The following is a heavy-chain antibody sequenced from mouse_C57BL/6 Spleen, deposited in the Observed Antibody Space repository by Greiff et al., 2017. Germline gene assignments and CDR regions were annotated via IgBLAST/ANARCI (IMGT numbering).Heavy chain of an antibody. CDR1: GYTFTDYE. V-gene: IGHV1-15*01. D-gene: IGHD2-2*01. Sequence: VQLQQSGAELVRPGASVTLSCKASGYTFTDYEMHWVKQTPVHGLEWIGAIDPETGGTAYNQKFKGKAILTADKSSSTAYMELRSLTSEDSAVYYCTLWLRRGYYFDYWGQGTTLTVSS. J-gene: IGHJ2*01. CDR2: IDPETGGT. CDR3: TLWLRRGYYFDY.